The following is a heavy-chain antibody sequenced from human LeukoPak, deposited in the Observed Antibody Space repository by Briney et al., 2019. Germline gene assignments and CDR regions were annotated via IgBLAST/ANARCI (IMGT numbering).Heavy chain of an antibody. CDR3: ARVSDSCGSWIPDY. J-gene: IGHJ4*02. CDR2: ISSSSSYI. D-gene: IGHD5-18*01. CDR1: GFTFSSYS. Sequence: GGSLRLSCAASGFTFSSYSMNWVRQAPGKGLEWVSSISSSSSYIYYADSVKGRLTISRNNAKNSLYLQMNSLRAEDTAVYYCARVSDSCGSWIPDYWGQGTLVTVSS. V-gene: IGHV3-21*01.